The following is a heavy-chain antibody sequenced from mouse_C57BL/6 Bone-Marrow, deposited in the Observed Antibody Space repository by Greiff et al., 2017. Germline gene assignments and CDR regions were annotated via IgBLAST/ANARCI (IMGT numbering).Heavy chain of an antibody. V-gene: IGHV5-2*01. Sequence: EVQLQESGGGLVQPGESLKLSCESNEYEFPSHDMSWVRKTPEKRLELVAAINSDGGSTYYPDTMERRFIISRDNTKKTLYLQMSSLRSEDTALYYCARQGGLLWLRRGYAMDYWGQGTSVTVSS. D-gene: IGHD2-2*01. CDR3: ARQGGLLWLRRGYAMDY. CDR2: INSDGGST. CDR1: EYEFPSHD. J-gene: IGHJ4*01.